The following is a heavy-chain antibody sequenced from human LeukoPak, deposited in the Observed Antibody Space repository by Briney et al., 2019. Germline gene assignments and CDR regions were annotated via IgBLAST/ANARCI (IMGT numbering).Heavy chain of an antibody. Sequence: SETLSLTCTVSGGSISSYYWSWIRQPAGKGLEWTGRIYTSGSTNYNPSLKSRVTMSVDTSKNQFSLKLSSVTAADTAVYYCARDLTMVRGVISPWFDPWGQGTLVTVSS. CDR1: GGSISSYY. D-gene: IGHD3-10*01. CDR2: IYTSGST. CDR3: ARDLTMVRGVISPWFDP. J-gene: IGHJ5*02. V-gene: IGHV4-4*07.